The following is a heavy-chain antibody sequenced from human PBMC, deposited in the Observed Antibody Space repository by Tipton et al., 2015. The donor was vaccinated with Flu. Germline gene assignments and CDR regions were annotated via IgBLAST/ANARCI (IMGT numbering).Heavy chain of an antibody. CDR1: GDSLGSSYY. Sequence: TLSLTCSVSGDSLGSSYYWAWIRQPPGRGLEWNGNIHTSAGTYYNLSLKSRVTISVDRSKNQFSLRLASVTAADTAVYFCARRDFSNYVSEPKNGFDSWGQGTLVTVSS. CDR2: IHTSAGT. J-gene: IGHJ5*01. CDR3: ARRDFSNYVSEPKNGFDS. D-gene: IGHD4-11*01. V-gene: IGHV4-38-2*01.